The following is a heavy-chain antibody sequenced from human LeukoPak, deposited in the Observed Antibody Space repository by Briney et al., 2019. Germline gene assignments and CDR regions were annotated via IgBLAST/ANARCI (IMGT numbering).Heavy chain of an antibody. V-gene: IGHV3-30*02. J-gene: IGHJ3*02. Sequence: PGGSLRLSCAASGFTFSGYGMHWVRQAPGKGLEWVAFIRYDGSNKYYADSVKGRFTISRDNSKNTLYLQMNSLRAEDTAVYYCARDRYYGSGSYYTHAFDIWGQGTTVTVSS. CDR2: IRYDGSNK. CDR3: ARDRYYGSGSYYTHAFDI. CDR1: GFTFSGYG. D-gene: IGHD3-10*01.